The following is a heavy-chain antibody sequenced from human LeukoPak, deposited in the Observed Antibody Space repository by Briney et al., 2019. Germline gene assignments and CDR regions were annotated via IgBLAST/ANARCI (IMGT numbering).Heavy chain of an antibody. CDR2: ISSTGGTT. CDR3: AKNGDRGAYCTGGTYYPYFYYYMDV. CDR1: GITFSSYG. V-gene: IGHV3-23*01. J-gene: IGHJ6*03. Sequence: PGGSLRLSCAASGITFSSYGMSWVRQAPGKGLEWVSSISSTGGTTYYADSVKGRFTISRDNSKNTLYLQMNSLRAEDTAIYYCAKNGDRGAYCTGGTYYPYFYYYMDVWGKGTTVTISS. D-gene: IGHD2-15*01.